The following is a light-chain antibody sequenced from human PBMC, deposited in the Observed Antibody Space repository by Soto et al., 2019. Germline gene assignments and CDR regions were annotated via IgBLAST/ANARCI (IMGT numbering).Light chain of an antibody. CDR3: QQYASSPLT. CDR2: GAS. CDR1: QSITQSF. Sequence: EIVLTQAPGTLSMSPRGRATISCRASQSITQSFLAWYQQRPGQSPRLLIYGASNRAAGIPGRFSGSGSGTDFSLTIIRLEPEDFAVYYCQQYASSPLTFGGGTKVDIK. V-gene: IGKV3-20*01. J-gene: IGKJ4*01.